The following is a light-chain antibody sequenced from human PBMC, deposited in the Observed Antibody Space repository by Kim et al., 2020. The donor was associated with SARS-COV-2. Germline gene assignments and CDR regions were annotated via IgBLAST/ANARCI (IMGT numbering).Light chain of an antibody. V-gene: IGLV1-44*01. CDR1: NSNIGSNT. J-gene: IGLJ3*02. CDR3: AAWDDSLSGGV. Sequence: GQRVTISCSGSNSNIGSNTVNWYQQFPGTAPKLLIYSNNQRHSGVPDRFSGSKSGTSASLAISGLQSEDEADYYCAAWDDSLSGGVFGGGTQLTVL. CDR2: SNN.